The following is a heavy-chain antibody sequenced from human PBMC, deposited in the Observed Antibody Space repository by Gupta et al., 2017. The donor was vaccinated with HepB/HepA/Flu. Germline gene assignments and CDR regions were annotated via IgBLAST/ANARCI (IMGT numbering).Heavy chain of an antibody. Sequence: LHLQESGPGLVKPSETLSLPCSVPGDSNSNSNYFWGWIRQPPGKGLEWIAIKYYEGTSYYNPSLQSRVTIYLDTSKNQFSLNFDSVTASDTAVYYCARHIKGRLGFDMWGRGTVVTVSS. J-gene: IGHJ3*02. CDR3: ARHIKGRLGFDM. CDR1: GDSNSNSNYF. D-gene: IGHD1-14*01. V-gene: IGHV4-39*01. CDR2: KYYEGTS.